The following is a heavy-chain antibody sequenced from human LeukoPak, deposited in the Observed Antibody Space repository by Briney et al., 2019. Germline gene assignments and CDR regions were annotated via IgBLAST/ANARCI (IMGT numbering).Heavy chain of an antibody. CDR3: ARPLTPTDSSGYGYYFDY. V-gene: IGHV1-46*01. CDR1: GYTFTSYY. CDR2: INPSGGST. Sequence: ASVKVSCKASGYTFTSYYMHLVRQAPGQGLGWMGIINPSGGSTSYAQKFQGRVTMTRDTSTSTVYMELSSLRSEDTAVYYCARPLTPTDSSGYGYYFDYWGQGTLVTVSS. J-gene: IGHJ4*02. D-gene: IGHD3-22*01.